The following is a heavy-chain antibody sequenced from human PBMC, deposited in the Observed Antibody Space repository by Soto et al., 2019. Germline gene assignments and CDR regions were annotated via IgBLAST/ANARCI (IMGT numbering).Heavy chain of an antibody. CDR3: TREVATVPDY. CDR1: GFTFRSYW. V-gene: IGHV3-74*01. D-gene: IGHD6-13*01. Sequence: GGSLRLSCAASGFTFRSYWMHWVRQAPGKGLVWVSRISPDGSITNYADSVKGRFTISRDNAKNTLFQQMNSLRAEDTAVYYCTREVATVPDYWGQGTLVTVSS. J-gene: IGHJ4*02. CDR2: ISPDGSIT.